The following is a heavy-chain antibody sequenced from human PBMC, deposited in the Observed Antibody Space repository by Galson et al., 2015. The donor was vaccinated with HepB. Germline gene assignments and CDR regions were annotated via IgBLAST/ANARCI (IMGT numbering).Heavy chain of an antibody. CDR2: IIPIFGTA. D-gene: IGHD5-18*01. V-gene: IGHV1-69*13. Sequence: SVKVSCKASGGTFSSYAISWVRQAPGQGLEWMGGIIPIFGTANYAQKFQGRVTITADESTSTAYMELSSLRSEDTAVYYCAREGVGPGGYSFRGFDYWGQGTLVTVSS. CDR1: GGTFSSYA. J-gene: IGHJ4*02. CDR3: AREGVGPGGYSFRGFDY.